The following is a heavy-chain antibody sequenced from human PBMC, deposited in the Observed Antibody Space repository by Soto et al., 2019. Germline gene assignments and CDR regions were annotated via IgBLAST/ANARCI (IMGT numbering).Heavy chain of an antibody. CDR3: ARHLAPRRWLQLQSAFDI. CDR1: GGSINSSSYY. Sequence: QLQLQESGPGLVKPSETLSLTCTVSGGSINSSSYYWGWIRQPPGKGLEWIGSIYYSGSTYYNPSLKSRVTISVDTSKNQFSLKLSSVTAADTAVYYCARHLAPRRWLQLQSAFDIWGQGTMVTVSS. CDR2: IYYSGST. D-gene: IGHD5-12*01. J-gene: IGHJ3*02. V-gene: IGHV4-39*01.